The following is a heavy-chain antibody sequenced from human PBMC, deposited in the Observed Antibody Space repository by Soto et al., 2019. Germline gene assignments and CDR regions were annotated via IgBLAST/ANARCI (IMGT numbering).Heavy chain of an antibody. CDR3: AKEGPVGYSSSWYYFDH. D-gene: IGHD6-13*01. Sequence: GGSLRLSCAASGFPFSSYAMSWVRQAPGKGLEWVSAISGSGGSTDHADSVKGRFTISRDNSKNTLYLQMNSLRAEDTAVYYCAKEGPVGYSSSWYYFDHWGQGTLVTVSS. CDR2: ISGSGGST. CDR1: GFPFSSYA. J-gene: IGHJ4*02. V-gene: IGHV3-23*01.